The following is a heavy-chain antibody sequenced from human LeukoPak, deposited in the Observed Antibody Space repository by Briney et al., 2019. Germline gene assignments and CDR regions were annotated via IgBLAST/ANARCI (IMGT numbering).Heavy chain of an antibody. D-gene: IGHD2-8*01. Sequence: PGGSLRLSCVASGFTFSKCDMNWVRQAPGRGLEWVAGITTGSDTVYADSVRGRFTISRDNSKNTLYLQMNSLRAEDTAVYYCAKDLKGRYCTNGVCSNWFDPWGQGTLVTVSS. CDR2: ITTGSDT. CDR3: AKDLKGRYCTNGVCSNWFDP. CDR1: GFTFSKCD. J-gene: IGHJ5*02. V-gene: IGHV3-23*01.